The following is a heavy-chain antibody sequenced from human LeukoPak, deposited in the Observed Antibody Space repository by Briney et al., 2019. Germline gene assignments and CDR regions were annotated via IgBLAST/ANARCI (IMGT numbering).Heavy chain of an antibody. D-gene: IGHD5-18*01. CDR2: IKQDGSEK. CDR1: GFTFSSYA. Sequence: GGSLRLSCAASGFTFSSYAMSWVRQAPGKGLEWVANIKQDGSEKYYVDSVKGRFTISRDNAKNSLYLQMNSLRAEDTAVYYCARVARGYSYGSDYWGQGTLVTVSS. CDR3: ARVARGYSYGSDY. V-gene: IGHV3-7*01. J-gene: IGHJ4*02.